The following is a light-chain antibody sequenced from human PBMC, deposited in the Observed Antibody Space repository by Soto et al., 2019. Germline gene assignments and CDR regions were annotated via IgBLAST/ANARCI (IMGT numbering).Light chain of an antibody. J-gene: IGKJ1*01. V-gene: IGKV1-5*01. CDR1: QTISVS. Sequence: IQMAQSPSTLSASVGDTVTITCRASQTISVSLAWYRQKPGKAPKLLIYAASSLQSGVPSRFSGSGSGTDFTLTISSLQPEDFATYYCQQYNSYSETFGQGTKVDIK. CDR3: QQYNSYSET. CDR2: AAS.